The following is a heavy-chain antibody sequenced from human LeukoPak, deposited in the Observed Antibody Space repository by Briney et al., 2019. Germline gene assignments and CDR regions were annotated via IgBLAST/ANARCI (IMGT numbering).Heavy chain of an antibody. CDR3: ARGRLRLQPLDY. D-gene: IGHD4-11*01. Sequence: SETLSLTCTVSGGSISSYYWSWIRQPPGKGLEWIGEINHSGGTNYNPSLKSRVTISVDTSKNQFSLKLSSVTAADTAVYYCARGRLRLQPLDYWGQGTLVTVSS. V-gene: IGHV4-34*01. CDR2: INHSGGT. J-gene: IGHJ4*02. CDR1: GGSISSYY.